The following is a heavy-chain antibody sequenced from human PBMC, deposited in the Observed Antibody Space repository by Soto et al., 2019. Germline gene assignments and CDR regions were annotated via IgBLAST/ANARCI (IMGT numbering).Heavy chain of an antibody. CDR3: ARASSTVTFFDY. Sequence: ASVKVACKASGYTFTGNYIHWVLQAPGQGLEWMGWINPNSGGTNYAQKFQGWVTMTRDTSISTAYMELSRLKSDDTAVYYCARASSTVTFFDYWGQGTLVTVSS. J-gene: IGHJ4*02. CDR1: GYTFTGNY. D-gene: IGHD4-17*01. V-gene: IGHV1-2*04. CDR2: INPNSGGT.